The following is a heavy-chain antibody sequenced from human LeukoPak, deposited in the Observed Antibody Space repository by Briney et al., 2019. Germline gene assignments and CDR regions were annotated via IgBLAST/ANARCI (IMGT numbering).Heavy chain of an antibody. CDR2: INQYGSES. Sequence: GGSLRLSCAVSGFTFSSYWMSWVRQAPGKGLEWLVNINQYGSESYSVDSVKGRFTISRDNTKNSLYLQMSSLRAEDAAVYYCATYDFWSGFGLGNWGQGTLVTVSS. CDR3: ATYDFWSGFGLGN. CDR1: GFTFSSYW. J-gene: IGHJ4*02. V-gene: IGHV3-7*01. D-gene: IGHD3-3*01.